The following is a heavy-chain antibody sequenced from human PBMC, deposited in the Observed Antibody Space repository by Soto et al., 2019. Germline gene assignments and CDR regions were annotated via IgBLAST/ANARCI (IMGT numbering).Heavy chain of an antibody. J-gene: IGHJ6*02. Sequence: SGPTLVNPTETLTLTCTVSGFSLSNARMGVSWIRQPPGKALEWLAHIFSNDEKSYSTSLKSRLTISKDTSKSQVVLTMTNMDPVDTATYYCARRYYYDSSGYYYYYYGMDVWGQGTTVTVS. D-gene: IGHD3-22*01. V-gene: IGHV2-26*01. CDR3: ARRYYYDSSGYYYYYYGMDV. CDR2: IFSNDEK. CDR1: GFSLSNARMG.